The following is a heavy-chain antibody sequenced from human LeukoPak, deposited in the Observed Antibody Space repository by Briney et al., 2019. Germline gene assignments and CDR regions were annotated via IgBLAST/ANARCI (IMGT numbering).Heavy chain of an antibody. D-gene: IGHD6-19*01. CDR1: GFTFSDYY. Sequence: GGSLRLSCAASGFTFSDYYMSWIRQAPGKGLEWVANIKQDGSEKYYVDSVKGRFTISRDNAKNSLYLQMNSLRAEDTAVYYCARVLGIAVFDYWGQGTLVTVSS. V-gene: IGHV3-7*01. CDR2: IKQDGSEK. J-gene: IGHJ4*02. CDR3: ARVLGIAVFDY.